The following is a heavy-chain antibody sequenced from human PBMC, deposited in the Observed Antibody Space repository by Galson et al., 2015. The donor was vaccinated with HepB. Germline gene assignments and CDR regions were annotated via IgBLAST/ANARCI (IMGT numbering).Heavy chain of an antibody. CDR1: GYTFTSYA. CDR3: ARDFEDEPMVRGVPVY. D-gene: IGHD3-10*01. Sequence: SVKVSCKASGYTFTSYAMNWVRQAPGQGLEWMGWINTNTGNPTYAQGFTGRFVFSLDTSVSTAYLQISSLKAEDTAVYYCARDFEDEPMVRGVPVYWGQGTLVTVSS. V-gene: IGHV7-4-1*02. CDR2: INTNTGNP. J-gene: IGHJ4*02.